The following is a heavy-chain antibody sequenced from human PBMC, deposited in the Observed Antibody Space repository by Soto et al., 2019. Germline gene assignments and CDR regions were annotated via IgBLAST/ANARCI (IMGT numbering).Heavy chain of an antibody. Sequence: LRLSCAASGFTFSSYGMHWVRQAPGKGLEWVAVIWYDGSNKYYADSVKGRFTISRDNSKNTLYLQMNSLRAEDTAVYYCAMGACSSTSCYHYYYYYGMDVWGQGTTVTVSS. CDR2: IWYDGSNK. CDR3: AMGACSSTSCYHYYYYYGMDV. D-gene: IGHD2-2*01. J-gene: IGHJ6*02. CDR1: GFTFSSYG. V-gene: IGHV3-33*01.